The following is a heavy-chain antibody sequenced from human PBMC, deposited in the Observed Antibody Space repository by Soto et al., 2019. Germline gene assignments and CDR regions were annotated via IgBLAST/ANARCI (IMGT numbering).Heavy chain of an antibody. CDR3: ARGSVAGTLYY. Sequence: GGSLRLSXAASGFTVSYNYMNWVRQAPGKGLEWVSVIYTDGTTYYADSVKGRFIISRDNSKNTLYLQMNSLRAEDTAVYFCARGSVAGTLYYWGQGTLVTVSS. CDR2: IYTDGTT. J-gene: IGHJ4*02. D-gene: IGHD6-19*01. V-gene: IGHV3-53*01. CDR1: GFTVSYNY.